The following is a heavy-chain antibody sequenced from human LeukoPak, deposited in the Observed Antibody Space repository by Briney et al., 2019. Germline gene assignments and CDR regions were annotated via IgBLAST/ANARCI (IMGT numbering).Heavy chain of an antibody. V-gene: IGHV3-23*01. CDR2: ISGSGGST. CDR1: GLSFSTFA. J-gene: IGHJ4*02. D-gene: IGHD6-19*01. Sequence: GGSLRLSCAASGLSFSTFAMSWVRQAPGKGLEGVAGISGSGGSTYYTDSVKGRFTLSRDNSENTLYLQMNSLRAEDTAIYYCAKRGSSGLYCFDSWGQGTLVTVSS. CDR3: AKRGSSGLYCFDS.